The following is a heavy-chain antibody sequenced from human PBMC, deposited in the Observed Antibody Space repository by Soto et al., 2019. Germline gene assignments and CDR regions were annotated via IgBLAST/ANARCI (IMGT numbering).Heavy chain of an antibody. CDR2: IRSKAYGGTT. V-gene: IGHV3-49*04. J-gene: IGHJ4*02. CDR3: TRIGY. CDR1: GFSFGDYA. D-gene: IGHD3-16*02. Sequence: GGSLRLSCTASGFSFGDYAMSWVRQAPGKGLEWVGFIRSKAYGGTTEYVASVKGRFTISRDDSKTIAYLQMNSLKTEDTAVYYCTRIGYWGQGTLVTVSS.